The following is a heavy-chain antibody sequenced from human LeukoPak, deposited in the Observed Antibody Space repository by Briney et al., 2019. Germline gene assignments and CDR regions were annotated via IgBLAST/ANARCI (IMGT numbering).Heavy chain of an antibody. D-gene: IGHD3-10*01. Sequence: PSETLSLTCAVSGGSISSGGYSWSWIRQPPGKGLEWIGYIYHSGSTYYNPSLKSRVTISVDRSKNQFSLKLSSVTAADTAVYYRARGIRGYYGSGSLDYWGQGTLVTVSS. V-gene: IGHV4-30-2*01. J-gene: IGHJ4*02. CDR1: GGSISSGGYS. CDR3: ARGIRGYYGSGSLDY. CDR2: IYHSGST.